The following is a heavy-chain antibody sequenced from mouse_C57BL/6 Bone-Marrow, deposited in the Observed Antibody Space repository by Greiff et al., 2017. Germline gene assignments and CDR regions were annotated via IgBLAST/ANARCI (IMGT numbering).Heavy chain of an antibody. V-gene: IGHV2-9-1*01. CDR3: ARRKADGYDWYFDV. CDR1: GFSFTSYA. CDR2: IWTGGGT. J-gene: IGHJ1*03. D-gene: IGHD2-3*01. Sequence: VLLVESGPGLVAPSQCLSITCTVSGFSFTSYAISWVRQPPGKGLEWLGVIWTGGGTNYNSALKSSLSISKDNSKSQVFLKMNSLQTDDTDRYYCARRKADGYDWYFDVWGTGTTVTVSS.